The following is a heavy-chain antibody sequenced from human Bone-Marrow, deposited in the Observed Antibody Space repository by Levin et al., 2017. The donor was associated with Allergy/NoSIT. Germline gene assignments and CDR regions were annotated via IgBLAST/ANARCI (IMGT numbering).Heavy chain of an antibody. V-gene: IGHV5-10-1*01. CDR2: IDPSDSYT. J-gene: IGHJ4*02. CDR3: ASDKYRHSIGWSGHDY. Sequence: HGESLPLSFPFSFSLFPPSFLLFFLPLPFPGLAWLGKIDPSDSYTSYSPSFQGHVTISADKSISTAYLQWTSLMASDSAMYYCASDKYRHSIGWSGHDYWGQGTLVTVSA. D-gene: IGHD6-19*01. CDR1: FSLFPPSF.